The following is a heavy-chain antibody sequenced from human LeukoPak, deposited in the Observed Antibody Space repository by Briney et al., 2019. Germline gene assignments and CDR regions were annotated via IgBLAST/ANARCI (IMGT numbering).Heavy chain of an antibody. V-gene: IGHV4-34*01. D-gene: IGHD6-13*01. J-gene: IGHJ5*02. CDR1: GGSFSGYY. Sequence: SETLSLTCAVYGGSFSGYYWSWIRQPPGKGLEWIGEINHSGSTNYNPSLKSRVTISVDTSKNQFSLKLSTVTAADTAVYYCARGSIAAEPWGQGTLVTVSS. CDR3: ARGSIAAEP. CDR2: INHSGST.